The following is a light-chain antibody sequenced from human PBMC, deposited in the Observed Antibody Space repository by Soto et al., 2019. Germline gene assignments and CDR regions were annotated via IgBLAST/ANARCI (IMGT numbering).Light chain of an antibody. J-gene: IGKJ4*01. CDR1: QGIRSS. Sequence: DIQMTLSPSFLSASVGDRVTITCRASQGIRSSLAWYQHKPGKVPKLLIYAASTLYSGVSSRFSGSGSGTDFTLTIGSLQPEDVAVYYCQKHSSVPFTFGGGTKVEIK. CDR3: QKHSSVPFT. V-gene: IGKV1-27*01. CDR2: AAS.